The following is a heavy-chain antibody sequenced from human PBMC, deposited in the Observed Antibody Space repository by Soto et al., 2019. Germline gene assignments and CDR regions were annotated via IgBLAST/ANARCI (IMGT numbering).Heavy chain of an antibody. Sequence: SQTLSLTCAIYGGSVSSNSASWDWSRQCPSRGLEWLGRTYYRSKWYNDYAVSVKSRITINPDTSKNQFSLQLNSVTPEDTAVYYCAREKVTGNKDYYSSDIYALCQRTTLTIS. V-gene: IGHV6-1*01. CDR2: TYYRSKWYN. D-gene: IGHD1-20*01. J-gene: IGHJ6*02. CDR1: GGSVSSNSAS. CDR3: AREKVTGNKDYYSSDIYA.